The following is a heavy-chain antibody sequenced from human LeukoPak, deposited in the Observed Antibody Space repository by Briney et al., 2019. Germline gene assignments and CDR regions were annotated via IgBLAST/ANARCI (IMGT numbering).Heavy chain of an antibody. CDR3: ARRARNNWFDP. J-gene: IGHJ5*02. CDR1: GGSISSSSYY. V-gene: IGHV4-39*07. Sequence: SETLSLTCTVSGGSISSSSYYWGWIRQPPGKGLEWIGSIYYSGSTYYNPSLKSRVTISVDTSKNQFSLKLSSVTAADTAVYYCARRARNNWFDPWGQGTLVTVSS. CDR2: IYYSGST.